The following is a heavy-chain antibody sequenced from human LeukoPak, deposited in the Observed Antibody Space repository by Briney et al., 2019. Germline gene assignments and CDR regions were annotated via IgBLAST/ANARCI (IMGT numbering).Heavy chain of an antibody. V-gene: IGHV3-23*01. Sequence: GGSLRLSCAASGFTFSSYAMSWVRQAPGMGLEWVSAISGSGGGTYYADSVKGRFTISRDNSKNTLYLQMNSLRAEDTAVYYCAKDLLGYCSGGSCYGWGQGTLVTVSS. CDR1: GFTFSSYA. CDR3: AKDLLGYCSGGSCYG. D-gene: IGHD2-15*01. J-gene: IGHJ4*02. CDR2: ISGSGGGT.